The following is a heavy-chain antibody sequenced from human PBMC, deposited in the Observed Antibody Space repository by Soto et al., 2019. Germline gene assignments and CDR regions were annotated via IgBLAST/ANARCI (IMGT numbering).Heavy chain of an antibody. D-gene: IGHD6-13*01. J-gene: IGHJ4*02. CDR1: GGSISSSSYY. Sequence: SETLSLTCTVSGGSISSSSYYWGWIRQPPGKGLEWIGSVYYSGTTYYNPSLKSRVTISVDTSKNQLSLKVNSVTAADTAVYYCARVLRYAGNSVDYWGQGTLVTVSS. CDR3: ARVLRYAGNSVDY. CDR2: VYYSGTT. V-gene: IGHV4-39*01.